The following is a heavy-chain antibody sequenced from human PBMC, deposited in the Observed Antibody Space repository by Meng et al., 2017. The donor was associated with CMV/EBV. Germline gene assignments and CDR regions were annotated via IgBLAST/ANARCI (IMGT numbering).Heavy chain of an antibody. CDR1: GFTFSSYS. CDR3: ASREYSSSYYFDY. J-gene: IGHJ4*02. D-gene: IGHD6-6*01. CDR2: ISSSSSSI. V-gene: IGHV3-48*04. Sequence: GESLKISCAASGFTFSSYSMNWVRQAPGKGLEWLSYISSSSSSIYYADSVKGRFTISGDNAKNSLYLQMNSLRAEDTAVYYCASREYSSSYYFDYWGQGTLVTVSS.